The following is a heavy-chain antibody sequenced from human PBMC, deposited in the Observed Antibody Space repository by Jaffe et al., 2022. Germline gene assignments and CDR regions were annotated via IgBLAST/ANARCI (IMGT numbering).Heavy chain of an antibody. CDR1: GYTFTSYG. CDR2: ISAYNGNT. CDR3: ARDRNIAVAGTPRDNWFDP. Sequence: QVQLVQSGAEVKKPGASVKVSCKASGYTFTSYGISWVRQAPGQGLEWMGWISAYNGNTNYAQKLQGRVTMTTDTSTSTAYMELRSLRSDDTAVYYCARDRNIAVAGTPRDNWFDPWGQGTLVTVSS. V-gene: IGHV1-18*01. J-gene: IGHJ5*02. D-gene: IGHD6-19*01.